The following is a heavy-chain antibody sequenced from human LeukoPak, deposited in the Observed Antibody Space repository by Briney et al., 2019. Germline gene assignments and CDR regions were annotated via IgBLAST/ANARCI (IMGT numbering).Heavy chain of an antibody. V-gene: IGHV4-59*08. Sequence: SETLFLTCTVSGGSISSYYWSWIRQPPGKGLEWIGYIYYSGSTNYNPSLQSRVTMSVDSSKNQFSLKLSSVATADTAVYYCARHYYDSSGYLRAFDYWGQGTLVTVSS. CDR1: GGSISSYY. J-gene: IGHJ4*02. D-gene: IGHD3-22*01. CDR2: IYYSGST. CDR3: ARHYYDSSGYLRAFDY.